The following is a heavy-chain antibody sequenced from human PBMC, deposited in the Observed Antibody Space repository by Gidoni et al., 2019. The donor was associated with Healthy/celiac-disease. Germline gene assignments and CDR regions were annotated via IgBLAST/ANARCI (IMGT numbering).Heavy chain of an antibody. D-gene: IGHD2-2*01. V-gene: IGHV3-43*01. CDR3: AKEVVPAAMHHYYYGMDV. CDR1: GFTFDYYT. J-gene: IGHJ6*02. Sequence: EVQLVESGGVVVQPGGSLGLSCAASGFTFDYYTMHWVRQPPGKGLEWVSLISWDGGSTYYADSVKGRFTISRDNSKNSLYLQMNSLRTEDTALYYCAKEVVPAAMHHYYYGMDVWGQGTTVTVSS. CDR2: ISWDGGST.